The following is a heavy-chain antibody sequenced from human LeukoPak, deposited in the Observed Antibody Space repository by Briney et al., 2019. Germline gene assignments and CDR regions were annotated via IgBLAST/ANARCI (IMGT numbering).Heavy chain of an antibody. J-gene: IGHJ3*02. CDR3: ERDYYGSGSYSSFDAFDI. D-gene: IGHD3-10*01. V-gene: IGHV3-21*01. CDR1: GFTFSSYS. CDR2: ISSASSYT. Sequence: GGSLRLSCAASGFTFSSYSMNWVRQAPGKGLEWVSYISSASSYTMNADSLKCRFSISRDNAKNSMYLQMKRLRAEDTAVYYCERDYYGSGSYSSFDAFDIWGQGTMVIVSS.